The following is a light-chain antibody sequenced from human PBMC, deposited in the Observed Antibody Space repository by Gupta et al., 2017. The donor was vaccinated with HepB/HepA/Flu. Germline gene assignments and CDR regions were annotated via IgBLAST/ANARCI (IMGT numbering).Light chain of an antibody. V-gene: IGKV3-20*01. Sequence: EILLTQSPDTLSLSPGERATFSCRTSQSIRTTYLAWYQQKPGQAPRLLIYGASNRATGIPDRFSGSWSGTDFTLTISRLEPEDFAVYYCQQYGDSRTWTFGQGTKVEVK. CDR3: QQYGDSRTWT. CDR2: GAS. CDR1: QSIRTTY. J-gene: IGKJ1*01.